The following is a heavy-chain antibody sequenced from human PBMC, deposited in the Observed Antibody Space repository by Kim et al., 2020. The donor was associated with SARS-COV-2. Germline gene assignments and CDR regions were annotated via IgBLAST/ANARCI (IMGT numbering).Heavy chain of an antibody. D-gene: IGHD4-17*01. Sequence: GGSLRLSCAASGFTFSSYGMHWVRQAPGKGLEWVAVIWYDGSNKYYADSVKGRFTISRDNSKNTLYLQMNSLRAEDTAVYYCARDRVGGDPITYMDVWGQGTTVTVSS. V-gene: IGHV3-33*01. CDR1: GFTFSSYG. CDR3: ARDRVGGDPITYMDV. CDR2: IWYDGSNK. J-gene: IGHJ6*02.